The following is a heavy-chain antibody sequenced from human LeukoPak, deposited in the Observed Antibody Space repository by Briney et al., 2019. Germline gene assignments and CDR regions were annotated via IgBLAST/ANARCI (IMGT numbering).Heavy chain of an antibody. V-gene: IGHV1-46*01. CDR1: GYTFTSYY. D-gene: IGHD3-22*01. J-gene: IGHJ3*02. Sequence: ASVKVSCKASGYTFTSYYMHWVRQAPGQGLEWMGIINPRGGSTSYAQKFQGRVTMTRDTSTSTVYMELSSLRSEDTAVYYCARDRSHYYDSSGYYYTPDAFDIWGQGTMVTVSS. CDR3: ARDRSHYYDSSGYYYTPDAFDI. CDR2: INPRGGST.